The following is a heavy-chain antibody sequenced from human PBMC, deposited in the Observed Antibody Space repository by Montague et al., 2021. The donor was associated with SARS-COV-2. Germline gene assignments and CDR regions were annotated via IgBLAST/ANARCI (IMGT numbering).Heavy chain of an antibody. CDR1: GDSVWSNTAA. D-gene: IGHD4-17*01. CDR3: VRDTGSAQAGFDA. Sequence: CAISGDSVWSNTAAWNWIRQSPSGGLEWLGRTNYRSKWTSDYATSVEGRISIDPDTSKNQFFLHLRSVTPEDTGVYYCVRDTGSAQAGFDAWDQGTLATVSS. CDR2: TNYRSKWTS. V-gene: IGHV6-1*01. J-gene: IGHJ4*02.